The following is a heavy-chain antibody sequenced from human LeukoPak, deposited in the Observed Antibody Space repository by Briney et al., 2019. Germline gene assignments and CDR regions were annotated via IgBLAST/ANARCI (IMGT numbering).Heavy chain of an antibody. D-gene: IGHD2-2*01. CDR1: GFTFSSYA. Sequence: GGSLRLSCAASGFTFSSYAMHWVRQAPGKGLEWVSSISSSSSYIYYADSVKGRFTISRDNAKNSLYLQMNSLRAEDTAVYYCARDALVPAAMWVPPSNYYMDVWGKGTTVTVSS. J-gene: IGHJ6*03. V-gene: IGHV3-21*01. CDR2: ISSSSSYI. CDR3: ARDALVPAAMWVPPSNYYMDV.